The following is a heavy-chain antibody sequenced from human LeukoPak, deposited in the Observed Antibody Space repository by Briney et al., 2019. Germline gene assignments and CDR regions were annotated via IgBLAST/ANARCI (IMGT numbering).Heavy chain of an antibody. CDR2: INHSGST. J-gene: IGHJ6*02. V-gene: IGHV4-34*01. CDR1: GGSFSGYY. Sequence: SETLSLTCAVYGGSFSGYYWSWIRQPPGKGLEWIGEINHSGSTNYNPSLKSRVTISVDTSKNQFSLKLSSVTAADTAVYYCARGRVLSPRYGSGSYVAYNYYGMDVWGQGTTVTVSS. CDR3: ARGRVLSPRYGSGSYVAYNYYGMDV. D-gene: IGHD3-10*01.